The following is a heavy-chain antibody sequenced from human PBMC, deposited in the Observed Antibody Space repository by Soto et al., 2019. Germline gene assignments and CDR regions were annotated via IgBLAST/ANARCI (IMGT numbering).Heavy chain of an antibody. CDR3: ARAIVVTVGGMDV. D-gene: IGHD5-12*01. CDR1: GGSISTADYY. CDR2: IYYSGSS. Sequence: QVQLQESGPGLVKPSQTLSLTCTVSGGSISTADYYWSWVRQPPGKGLEWIGYIYYSGSSFVNPSLKCRVSMSKDTSKNQFSLRLTSVTAADTAVYYCARAIVVTVGGMDVWGRGTTVTVSS. J-gene: IGHJ6*02. V-gene: IGHV4-30-4*01.